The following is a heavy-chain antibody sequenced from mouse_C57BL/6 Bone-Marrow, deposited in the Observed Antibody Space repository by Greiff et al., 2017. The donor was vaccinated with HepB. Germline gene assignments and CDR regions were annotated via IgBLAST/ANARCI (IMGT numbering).Heavy chain of an antibody. V-gene: IGHV1-42*01. CDR3: ARGPIYYGSSYRYFDV. CDR2: INPSTGGT. D-gene: IGHD1-1*01. J-gene: IGHJ1*03. Sequence: VQLKESGPELVKPGASVKISCKASGYSFTGYYMNWVKQSPEKSLEWIGEINPSTGGTTYNQKFKAKATLTVDKSSSTAYMQLKSLTSEDSAVYYCARGPIYYGSSYRYFDVWGTGTTVTVSS. CDR1: GYSFTGYY.